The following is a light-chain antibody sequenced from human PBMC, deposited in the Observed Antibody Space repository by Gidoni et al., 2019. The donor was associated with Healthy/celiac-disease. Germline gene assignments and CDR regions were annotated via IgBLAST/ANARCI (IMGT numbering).Light chain of an antibody. CDR1: QSVSSSY. V-gene: IGKV3-20*01. Sequence: EIVLTQSPGTLSLSQGERATLSCRASQSVSSSYLAWYQQKPGQAPRLLIYGASSRATGIPDRFSGSGSGTDFTLTISRLEPEDFAVYYCQKYCSSRTFGQGTKVEIK. J-gene: IGKJ1*01. CDR3: QKYCSSRT. CDR2: GAS.